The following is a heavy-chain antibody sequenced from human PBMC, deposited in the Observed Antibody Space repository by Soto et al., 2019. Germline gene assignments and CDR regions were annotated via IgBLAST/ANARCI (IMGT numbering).Heavy chain of an antibody. V-gene: IGHV2-5*01. D-gene: IGHD2-15*01. Sequence: GSGPTLVNPTQTLTLTCNFFGFSLTTYGVAVGWIRQTPGKALEWLGLIYWNDDKRYSPSLANRLTIIKDTSKNQVVLTMTNVDPVDTGTYFCARTLRTGGAGTWCFDLWGQGTLVTVSS. CDR1: GFSLTTYGVA. J-gene: IGHJ4*01. CDR2: IYWNDDK. CDR3: ARTLRTGGAGTWCFDL.